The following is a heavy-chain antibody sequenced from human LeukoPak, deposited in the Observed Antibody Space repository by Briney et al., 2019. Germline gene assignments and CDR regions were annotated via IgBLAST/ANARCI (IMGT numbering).Heavy chain of an antibody. V-gene: IGHV1-2*02. CDR3: ARRLYYYDSSASGWFDP. CDR2: INTNTGDT. CDR1: GYTFTGSY. J-gene: IGHJ5*02. D-gene: IGHD3-22*01. Sequence: ASVKVSCKASGYTFTGSYMHWVRQGPGQGLEWMGWINTNTGDTNYAQKFQGRVTMTSDTSISTAYMELSSLTSDDTAVYYCARRLYYYDSSASGWFDPWGQGTLVTVSS.